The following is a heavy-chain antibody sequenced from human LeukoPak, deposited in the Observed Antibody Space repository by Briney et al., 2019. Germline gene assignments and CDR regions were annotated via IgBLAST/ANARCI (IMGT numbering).Heavy chain of an antibody. CDR1: GYTFTSYG. J-gene: IGHJ4*02. Sequence: GASVKVSCKASGYTFTSYGISWVRQAPGKGLEWMGGFDPEDGETIYAQKFQGRVTMTEDTSTDTAYMELSSLRSEDTAVYYCATGVYYYDSSPFDYWGQGTLVTVSS. CDR2: FDPEDGET. CDR3: ATGVYYYDSSPFDY. V-gene: IGHV1-24*01. D-gene: IGHD3-22*01.